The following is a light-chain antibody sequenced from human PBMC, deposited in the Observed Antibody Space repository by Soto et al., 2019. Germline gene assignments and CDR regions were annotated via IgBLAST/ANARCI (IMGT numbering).Light chain of an antibody. CDR1: QSVSSSY. CDR2: GAS. V-gene: IGKV3-20*01. Sequence: EIVLTQSPGTLSLSPGERATLSCRASQSVSSSYLAWYQQKPGQAPRLLIYGASSRATGIPDRFSGSGSGTVFTLTNIRLEPKDFALYYCQQYGSSPRTFGQGTKVDIK. J-gene: IGKJ1*01. CDR3: QQYGSSPRT.